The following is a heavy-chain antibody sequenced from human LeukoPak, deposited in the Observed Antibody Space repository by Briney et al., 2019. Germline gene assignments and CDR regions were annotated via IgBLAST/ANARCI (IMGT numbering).Heavy chain of an antibody. J-gene: IGHJ4*02. V-gene: IGHV1-2*02. CDR1: GYTFTGYY. Sequence: ASVKVSCKASGYTFTGYYIHWMRQAPGQGLEWMGWINPNSGDTNYAQKFQGRITMTRDTSVSTAYMELSSLTSDDTAVYYCARGRIVEGPDYWGQGTLVTVSS. CDR3: ARGRIVEGPDY. CDR2: INPNSGDT. D-gene: IGHD1-26*01.